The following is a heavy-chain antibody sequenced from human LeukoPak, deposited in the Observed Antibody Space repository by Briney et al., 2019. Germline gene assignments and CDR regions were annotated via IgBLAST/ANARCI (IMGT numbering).Heavy chain of an antibody. V-gene: IGHV3-66*02. CDR3: ARDADYYALDY. CDR1: GLTVSSNY. D-gene: IGHD3-10*01. CDR2: IYSGGST. Sequence: PGGSLRLSCAASGLTVSSNYMSWVRQAPGKGLEWVSVIYSGGSTYYADSVKGRFTVSRDNSKNTLYLQMNSLRAEDTAVYYCARDADYYALDYWGQGTLVTVSS. J-gene: IGHJ4*02.